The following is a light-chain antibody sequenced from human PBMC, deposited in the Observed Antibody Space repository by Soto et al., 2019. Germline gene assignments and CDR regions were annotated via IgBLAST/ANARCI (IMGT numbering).Light chain of an antibody. CDR3: QQYHNWPPQYT. V-gene: IGKV3-15*01. CDR2: GAS. CDR1: QTVASN. J-gene: IGKJ2*01. Sequence: EIVMTQSPATLSLSPGERATLSCRASQTVASNIAWYQQNPGQAPRLLIHGASTRATGVSARFSGNGSGTEFTLTISSLQSEDFGVYYCQQYHNWPPQYTFGQGTRLQIK.